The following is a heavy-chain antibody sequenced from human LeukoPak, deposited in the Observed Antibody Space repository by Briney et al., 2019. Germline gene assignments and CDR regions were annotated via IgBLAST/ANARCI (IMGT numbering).Heavy chain of an antibody. J-gene: IGHJ1*01. CDR2: IYYSGST. V-gene: IGHV4-59*01. CDR1: GGSISSYY. CDR3: ARLKYYYDSSGSRAEYFQH. D-gene: IGHD3-22*01. Sequence: SETLSLTCTVSGGSISSYYWSWIRQPPGKGLEWIGYIYYSGSTNYNPSLKSRVTISVDTSKNQFSLKLSSVSAADTAVYYCARLKYYYDSSGSRAEYFQHWGQGTLVTASS.